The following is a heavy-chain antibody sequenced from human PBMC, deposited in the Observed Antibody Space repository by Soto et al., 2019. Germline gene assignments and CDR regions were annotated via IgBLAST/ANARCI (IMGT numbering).Heavy chain of an antibody. J-gene: IGHJ5*02. D-gene: IGHD6-13*01. V-gene: IGHV3-23*01. CDR2: ITGSGSTI. CDR3: AKDFTAYLSSWFHL. CDR1: EFTFSSNA. Sequence: GGSLRLSCAASEFTFSSNAMHWVRQAPGKGLEWVSGITGSGSTILYAVSVKGRFTISRDNFKNTLSLHMSSLRAEDTAIYYCAKDFTAYLSSWFHLWGQGTLVTVS.